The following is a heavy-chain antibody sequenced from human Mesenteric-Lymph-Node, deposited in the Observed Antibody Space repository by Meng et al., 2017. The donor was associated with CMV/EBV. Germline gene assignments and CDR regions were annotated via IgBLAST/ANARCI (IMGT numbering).Heavy chain of an antibody. J-gene: IGHJ4*02. CDR3: ARGSSYDILTGYFDY. CDR2: INHSGST. Sequence: QWGSGLLKPSETLAVTCAVYVGSFSGYYWNWIRQAPEKGLEWIGEINHSGSTTYNPSFTSRIIISVDTSTNQISLNMSSVTAADTAVYYCARGSSYDILTGYFDYWGQGALVTV. CDR1: VGSFSGYY. V-gene: IGHV4-34*01. D-gene: IGHD3-9*01.